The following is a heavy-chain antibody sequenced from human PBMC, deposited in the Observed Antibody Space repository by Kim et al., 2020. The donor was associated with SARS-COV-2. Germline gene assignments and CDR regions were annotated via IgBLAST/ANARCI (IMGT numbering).Heavy chain of an antibody. CDR3: ARGTQSFDP. Sequence: GGSLRLSCAGSGFTFSRYGIHWVRQAPGKGLEWVAVVSSDGSSKDLGDSVKGRFTISRDNSKNTVYLEMSSLRAEDTATYFCARGTQSFDPWGQGTLVTVSS. CDR2: VSSDGSSK. CDR1: GFTFSRYG. V-gene: IGHV3-33*05. D-gene: IGHD1-1*01. J-gene: IGHJ5*02.